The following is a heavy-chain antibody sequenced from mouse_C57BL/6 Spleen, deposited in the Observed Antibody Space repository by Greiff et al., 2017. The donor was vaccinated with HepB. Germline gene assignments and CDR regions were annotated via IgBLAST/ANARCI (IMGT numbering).Heavy chain of an antibody. V-gene: IGHV1-7*01. CDR1: GYTFTSYW. CDR2: INPSSGYT. CDR3: ARGTYDYDEGAWFAY. D-gene: IGHD2-4*01. J-gene: IGHJ3*01. Sequence: QVQLQQSGAELAKPGASVKLSCKASGYTFTSYWMHWVKQRPGQGLEWIGYINPSSGYTKYNQKFKDKATLTADNSSSTAYMQLSSLTYEDSAVYYCARGTYDYDEGAWFAYWGQGTLVTVSA.